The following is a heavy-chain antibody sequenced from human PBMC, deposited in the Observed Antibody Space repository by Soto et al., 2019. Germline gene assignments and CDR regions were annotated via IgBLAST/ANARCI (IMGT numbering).Heavy chain of an antibody. V-gene: IGHV4-31*03. CDR1: GGSISSGGYY. CDR3: ARGVTMVRGVIHTPYFDY. CDR2: IYYSGST. Sequence: QVQLQESGPGLVKPSQTLSLTCTVSGGSISSGGYYWSWIRQHPGKGLEWIGYIYYSGSTYYNPSLKRRVTISVDPSTNQSSLKLSSVTAADTAVYYCARGVTMVRGVIHTPYFDYWGQGTLVTVSS. J-gene: IGHJ4*02. D-gene: IGHD3-10*01.